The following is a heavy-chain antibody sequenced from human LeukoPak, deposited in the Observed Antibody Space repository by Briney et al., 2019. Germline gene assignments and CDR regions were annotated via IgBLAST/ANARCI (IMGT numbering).Heavy chain of an antibody. CDR2: ISSSSSYI. Sequence: GGSLRLSCAASGFTFSSYSMSWVRQAPGKGLEWVSSISSSSSYIYYADSVKGRFTISRDNAKNSLYLQMNSLRAEDTAVHYCARSMGADAFDIWGQGTMVTVSS. CDR1: GFTFSSYS. CDR3: ARSMGADAFDI. V-gene: IGHV3-21*01. J-gene: IGHJ3*02.